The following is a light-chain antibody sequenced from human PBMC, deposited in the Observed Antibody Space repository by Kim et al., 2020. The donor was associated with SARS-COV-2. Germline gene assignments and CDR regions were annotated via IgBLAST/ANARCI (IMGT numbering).Light chain of an antibody. J-gene: IGKJ2*01. CDR2: DAS. Sequence: EIVLTQSPATLSLSPGERATLSCRASQSVSSYLAWYQQKPGQAPRLLIYDASNRATGIPARFSGSGSGTYFTLTISSLEPEDFAVYYCQQRSNWTPYTFGQGTKLEI. V-gene: IGKV3-11*01. CDR3: QQRSNWTPYT. CDR1: QSVSSY.